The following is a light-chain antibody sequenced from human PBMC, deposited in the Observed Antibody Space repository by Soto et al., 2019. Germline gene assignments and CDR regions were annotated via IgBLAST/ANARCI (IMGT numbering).Light chain of an antibody. Sequence: DIQMTQSPSSLSASVGDRVTITCRASQGIGNFLAWYQQKPGKPPKLLMYAASSLQSGVPFRFSGSGSGTDFTLTIDSLQPEDVASYYCQKYDSAPWTFGQGTKVELK. J-gene: IGKJ1*01. CDR1: QGIGNF. CDR3: QKYDSAPWT. V-gene: IGKV1-27*01. CDR2: AAS.